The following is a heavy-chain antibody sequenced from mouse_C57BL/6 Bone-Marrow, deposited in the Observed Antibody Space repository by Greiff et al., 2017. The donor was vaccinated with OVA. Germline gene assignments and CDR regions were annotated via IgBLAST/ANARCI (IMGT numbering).Heavy chain of an antibody. J-gene: IGHJ3*01. CDR1: GFTFSDFY. V-gene: IGHV7-1*01. Sequence: EVQVVESGGGLVQSGRSLRLSCATSGFTFSDFYMEWVRQAPGKGLEWIAAGRNKANDYTTEYSASVKGRFIVSRDTSQSILYLQMNALRAEDTAIYYCARSYDSLFAYWGQGTLVTVSA. CDR2: GRNKANDYTT. CDR3: ARSYDSLFAY. D-gene: IGHD2-4*01.